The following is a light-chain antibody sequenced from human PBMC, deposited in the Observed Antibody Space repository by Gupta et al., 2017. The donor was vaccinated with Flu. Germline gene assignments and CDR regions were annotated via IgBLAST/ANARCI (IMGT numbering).Light chain of an antibody. Sequence: EIVLTQSPGTLSLSPGERATLSCRASQSVTNNYLGWYQQKPGQAPRLLIYNVFIRPTGIPDRFSGSGSGTDFTLTISRLEPEDFAVYFCHQYVYSPLTFGGGTKVEIK. CDR2: NVF. J-gene: IGKJ4*01. V-gene: IGKV3-20*01. CDR3: HQYVYSPLT. CDR1: QSVTNNY.